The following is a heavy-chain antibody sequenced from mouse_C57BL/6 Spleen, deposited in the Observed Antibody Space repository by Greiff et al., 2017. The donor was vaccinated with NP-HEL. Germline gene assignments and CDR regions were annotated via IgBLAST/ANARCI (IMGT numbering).Heavy chain of an antibody. CDR2: ISYDGSN. J-gene: IGHJ1*03. CDR1: GYSITSGYY. V-gene: IGHV3-6*01. CDR3: ARGRPGITTVEEYFDV. Sequence: VQLQESGPGLVKPSQSLSLTCSVTGYSITSGYYWNWIRQFPGNKLEWMGYISYDGSNNYNPSLKNRISITLDTSKNQFFLKLNSVTTEDTATYYCARGRPGITTVEEYFDVWGTGTTVTVSS. D-gene: IGHD1-1*01.